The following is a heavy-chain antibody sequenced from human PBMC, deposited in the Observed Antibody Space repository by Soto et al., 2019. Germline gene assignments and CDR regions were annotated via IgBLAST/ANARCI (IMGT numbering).Heavy chain of an antibody. CDR3: ARARITMVRGVDYYYYGMDV. J-gene: IGHJ6*02. CDR2: IGTAGDT. D-gene: IGHD3-10*01. Sequence: GGSLRLSCAASGFTFSSYDMHWVRQATGKGLEWVSAIGTAGDTYYPGSVKGRFTISRENAKNSLYLQMNSLRAEDTAVYYCARARITMVRGVDYYYYGMDVWGQRTTVTVSS. CDR1: GFTFSSYD. V-gene: IGHV3-13*01.